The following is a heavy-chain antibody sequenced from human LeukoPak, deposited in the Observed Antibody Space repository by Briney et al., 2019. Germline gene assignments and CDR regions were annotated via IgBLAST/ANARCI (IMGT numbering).Heavy chain of an antibody. CDR3: ARGYDYVWGNTYDC. CDR1: GGTFSSYA. V-gene: IGHV1-69*04. CDR2: ISPIFGIA. D-gene: IGHD3-16*01. Sequence: SVKVSCKASGGTFSSYAISWVRQAPGQGLEWMGRISPIFGIANYAQKFQGRVTITADKSTSTAYKELSSLRSEDTAVYYCARGYDYVWGNTYDCWGQGTLVTVSS. J-gene: IGHJ4*02.